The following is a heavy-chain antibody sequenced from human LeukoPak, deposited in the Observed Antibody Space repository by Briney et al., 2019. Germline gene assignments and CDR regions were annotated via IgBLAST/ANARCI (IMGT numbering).Heavy chain of an antibody. J-gene: IGHJ5*02. V-gene: IGHV4-59*11. CDR3: ATASGRSFWLDP. Sequence: NASETLSLTCIVSGGSIGTLYWNWIRQVPGKGLVWIGFIDYHGNTKYNPSLKSRVTMSVDTSVDQVPLRLTSVTAADTAIYFCATASGRSFWLDPWGQGRLVTVSS. CDR2: IDYHGNT. CDR1: GGSIGTLY. D-gene: IGHD2-15*01.